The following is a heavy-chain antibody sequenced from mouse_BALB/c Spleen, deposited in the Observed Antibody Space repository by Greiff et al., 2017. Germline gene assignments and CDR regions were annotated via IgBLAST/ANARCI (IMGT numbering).Heavy chain of an antibody. CDR2: ISYDGSN. D-gene: IGHD1-2*01. CDR1: GYSITSGYY. CDR3: ARANSLLRLSFAY. Sequence: VQLQQSGPGLVKPSQSLSLTCSVTGYSITSGYYWNWIRQFPGNKLEWMGYISYDGSNNYNPSLKNRISITRDTSKNQFFLKLNSVTTEDTATYYCARANSLLRLSFAYWGQGTLVTVSA. J-gene: IGHJ3*01. V-gene: IGHV3-6*02.